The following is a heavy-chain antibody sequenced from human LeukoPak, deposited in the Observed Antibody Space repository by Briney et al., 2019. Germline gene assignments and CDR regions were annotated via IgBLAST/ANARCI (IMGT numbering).Heavy chain of an antibody. CDR1: GFTFSNYS. Sequence: PGGSLRLSCAASGFTFSNYSMSWVRQAPGKGLEWVSTISGTGGTTYYADSVKGRITISRDNSKNTLFLQFNSLRADDTAVYYFAKGRGTTVTAAANYWGQGTLVTVSS. J-gene: IGHJ4*02. CDR2: ISGTGGTT. V-gene: IGHV3-23*01. CDR3: AKGRGTTVTAAANY. D-gene: IGHD4-17*01.